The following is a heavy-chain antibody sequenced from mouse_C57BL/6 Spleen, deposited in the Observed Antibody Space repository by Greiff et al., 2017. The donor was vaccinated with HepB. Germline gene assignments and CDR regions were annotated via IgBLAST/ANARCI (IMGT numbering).Heavy chain of an antibody. V-gene: IGHV1-80*01. CDR2: IYPGDGDT. Sequence: QVQLQQSGAELVKPGASVKISCKASGYAFSSYWMNWVKQRPGKGLEWIGQIYPGDGDTNYNGKFKGKATLTADKSSSTAYMQLSSLTSEDSAVYFCARERIYDGIPGDYWGQGTTLTVSS. J-gene: IGHJ2*01. CDR3: ARERIYDGIPGDY. CDR1: GYAFSSYW. D-gene: IGHD2-3*01.